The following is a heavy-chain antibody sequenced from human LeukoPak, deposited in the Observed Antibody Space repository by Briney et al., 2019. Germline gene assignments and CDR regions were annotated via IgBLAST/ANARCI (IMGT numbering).Heavy chain of an antibody. J-gene: IGHJ3*02. D-gene: IGHD2-2*01. Sequence: SETLSLTCTVSGGSISSSGYYWGWIRQPPGKGLEWIGSIYYSGSTYYNPSLKSRVTISVDTSKNQFSLKLSSVTAADTAVYYCARFPARGDIVVVPAASDAFDIWGQGTMVTVSS. V-gene: IGHV4-39*01. CDR3: ARFPARGDIVVVPAASDAFDI. CDR1: GGSISSSGYY. CDR2: IYYSGST.